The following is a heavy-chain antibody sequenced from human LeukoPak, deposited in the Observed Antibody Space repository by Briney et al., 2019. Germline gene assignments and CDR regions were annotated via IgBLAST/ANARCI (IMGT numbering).Heavy chain of an antibody. CDR3: ARGPSGYHNT. Sequence: PGGSLRLSCAASGFTFSSYCMTWVRQAPGKGLEWVSYISGNSSTIYYADSVKGRFTISRDNSKNTLYLQMNGLRAEDTAVYYCARGPSGYHNTGGQGTLVTVSS. V-gene: IGHV3-48*01. CDR2: ISGNSSTI. J-gene: IGHJ4*02. D-gene: IGHD5-12*01. CDR1: GFTFSSYC.